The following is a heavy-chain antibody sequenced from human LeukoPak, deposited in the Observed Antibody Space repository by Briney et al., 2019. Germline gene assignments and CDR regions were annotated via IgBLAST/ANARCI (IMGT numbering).Heavy chain of an antibody. Sequence: GGSLRLSCAASGFTFSSLAMSWVRQAPGKGLEWVSCISFTGGTTYYADSVKGRFTISRDNSKNTLYLQMNSLRAEDTAVYYCAKVRGSSWYAAGYFDYWGQGTLVTVSS. V-gene: IGHV3-23*01. CDR2: ISFTGGTT. D-gene: IGHD6-13*01. CDR3: AKVRGSSWYAAGYFDY. J-gene: IGHJ4*02. CDR1: GFTFSSLA.